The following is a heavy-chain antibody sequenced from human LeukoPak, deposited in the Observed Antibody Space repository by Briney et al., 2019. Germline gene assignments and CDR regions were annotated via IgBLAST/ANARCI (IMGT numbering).Heavy chain of an antibody. CDR2: ISAYSGNT. CDR1: GYTFTGYY. V-gene: IGHV1-18*04. Sequence: ASVKVSCKASGYTFTGYYMHWVRQAPGQGLEWMGWISAYSGNTNYAQKLQGRVTMTTDTSTSTAYMELRSLKSDDTAVYFCARRTGEENYYYYMDVWGKGTTVTVSS. CDR3: ARRTGEENYYYYMDV. J-gene: IGHJ6*03. D-gene: IGHD7-27*01.